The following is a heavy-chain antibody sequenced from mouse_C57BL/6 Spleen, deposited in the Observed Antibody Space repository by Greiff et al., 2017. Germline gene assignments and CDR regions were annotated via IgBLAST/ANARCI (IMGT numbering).Heavy chain of an antibody. D-gene: IGHD1-1*01. CDR2: ISDGGSYT. V-gene: IGHV5-4*01. Sequence: EVLLVESGGGLVKPGGSLKLSCAASGFTFSSYAMSWVRQTPEKRLAWVATISDGGSYTYYPDNVKGRFTISIDNAKNNLYLQMSNLMCEDTSMYYCARDIPYDGSSYDWDLDVWGTGTTVTVSS. J-gene: IGHJ1*03. CDR3: ARDIPYDGSSYDWDLDV. CDR1: GFTFSSYA.